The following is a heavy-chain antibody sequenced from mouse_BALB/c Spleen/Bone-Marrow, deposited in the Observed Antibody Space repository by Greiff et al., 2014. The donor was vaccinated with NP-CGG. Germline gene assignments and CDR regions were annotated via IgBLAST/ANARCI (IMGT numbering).Heavy chain of an antibody. CDR2: ISNGGGST. V-gene: IGHV5-12-2*01. CDR3: ARHGGSRGYYFDY. Sequence: EVHLVESGGGLVQPGGSLKLSCAASGFTFSSYTMSWVRQTPEKRLEWVAYISNGGGSTYYPDTVKGRFTISRDNAKSTLYLQMSSLKSEDTAMYYCARHGGSRGYYFDYWGQGTTLTVSS. D-gene: IGHD1-1*01. CDR1: GFTFSSYT. J-gene: IGHJ2*01.